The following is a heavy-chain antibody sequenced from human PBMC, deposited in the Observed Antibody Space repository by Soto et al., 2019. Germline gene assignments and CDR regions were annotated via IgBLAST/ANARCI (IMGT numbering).Heavy chain of an antibody. V-gene: IGHV1-46*01. J-gene: IGHJ4*02. CDR2: VTRSGGHT. Sequence: QVQLVQSGAEVKKPGASAKSSCKASGDTFTDYYIHWVRQTPGQGLEWMGTVTRSGGHTTYAQHFLGRMTMTRDTSTSTLYMELTSLTSEDTAVYYCARGGHVVVVTAALDYWGQGTLVTVSS. CDR3: ARGGHVVVVTAALDY. D-gene: IGHD2-21*02. CDR1: GDTFTDYY.